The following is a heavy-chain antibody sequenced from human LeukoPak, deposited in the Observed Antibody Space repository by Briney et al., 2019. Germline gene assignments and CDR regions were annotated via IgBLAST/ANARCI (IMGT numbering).Heavy chain of an antibody. D-gene: IGHD2-15*01. CDR2: IYHSGST. V-gene: IGHV4-30-2*01. CDR1: GGSISSGAYY. Sequence: SSETPSLTCTVSGGSISSGAYYWSWIRQPPGKGLEWIGYIYHSGSTYYNPSLRSRVTISVDTSKNQFSLKLSSVTAADTAVYYCARVRNVVVVAVTILNWFDPWGQGTLVTVSS. CDR3: ARVRNVVVVAVTILNWFDP. J-gene: IGHJ5*02.